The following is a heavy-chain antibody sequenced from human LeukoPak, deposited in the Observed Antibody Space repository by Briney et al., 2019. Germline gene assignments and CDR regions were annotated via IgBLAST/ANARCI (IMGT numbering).Heavy chain of an antibody. D-gene: IGHD2-2*01. J-gene: IGHJ4*02. V-gene: IGHV3-73*01. CDR3: TSGGYCSSTSCYGEN. CDR2: IRSKANSYAT. Sequence: GGSLRLSCAASGFTFSGSAMHWVRQASGKGLEWVGRIRSKANSYATAYAASVKRRFTISRDDSKNTAYLQMNSLKTEDTAVYYCTSGGYCSSTSCYGENWGQGTLVTVSS. CDR1: GFTFSGSA.